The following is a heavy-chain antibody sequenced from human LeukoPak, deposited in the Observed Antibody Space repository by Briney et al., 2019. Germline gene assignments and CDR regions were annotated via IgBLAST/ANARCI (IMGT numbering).Heavy chain of an antibody. D-gene: IGHD3-10*01. CDR1: GFTFSSYA. CDR2: ISGSGGST. Sequence: GGSLRLSCAASGFTFSSYAMSWVRQAPGKGLEWVSAISGSGGSTYYADSVKGRFTISRGNFKNTLYLQMNSLRAEDTAVYYCAKDQGFYGSGSYKEYFQYWGQGTLVTVSS. J-gene: IGHJ1*01. V-gene: IGHV3-23*01. CDR3: AKDQGFYGSGSYKEYFQY.